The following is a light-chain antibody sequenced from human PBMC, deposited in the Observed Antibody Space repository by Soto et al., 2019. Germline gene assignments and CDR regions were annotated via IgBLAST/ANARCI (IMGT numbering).Light chain of an antibody. J-gene: IGKJ1*01. V-gene: IGKV1-9*01. Sequence: LSKSAASVSASEGDTVTITCRASQDIXDHFGWYQQKPGKAPKILTADASTLQRGGPSRFSGGGSATDVTLTVSILHPEYLAHYYCQLLKWHTRPVGQGTKVDIK. CDR3: QLLKWHTRP. CDR2: DAS. CDR1: QDIXDH.